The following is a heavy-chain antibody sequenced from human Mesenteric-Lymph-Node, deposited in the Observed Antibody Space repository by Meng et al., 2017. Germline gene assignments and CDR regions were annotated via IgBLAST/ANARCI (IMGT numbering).Heavy chain of an antibody. CDR1: GGSISSGGYY. CDR2: IYYSGST. Sequence: SETLSLTCTVSGGSISSGGYYWSWIRQHPGKGLEWIGYIYYSGSTYYNPSLKSRVTISVDTSKNQFSLKLSSVTAADTAVYYCARFPTRDGYNLRGLGVDYWGQGTLVTVSS. CDR3: ARFPTRDGYNLRGLGVDY. J-gene: IGHJ4*02. V-gene: IGHV4-31*03. D-gene: IGHD5-24*01.